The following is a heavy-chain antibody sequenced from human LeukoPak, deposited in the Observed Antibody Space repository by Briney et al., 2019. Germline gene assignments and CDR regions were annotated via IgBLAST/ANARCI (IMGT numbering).Heavy chain of an antibody. CDR3: ARVGLYGSGSYAAFDI. CDR2: IYHSGST. CDR1: GGSISSGGYY. J-gene: IGHJ3*02. Sequence: PSQTLSLTCTVSGGSISSGGYYWSWIRQPPGKGLEWIGYIYHSGSTYYNPSLKSRVTISVDRSKNQLSLKLSSVTAADTAVYYCARVGLYGSGSYAAFDIWGQGTMVTVSS. V-gene: IGHV4-30-2*01. D-gene: IGHD3-10*01.